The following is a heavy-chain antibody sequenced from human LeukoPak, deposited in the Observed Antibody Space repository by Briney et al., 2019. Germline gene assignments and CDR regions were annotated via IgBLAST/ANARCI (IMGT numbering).Heavy chain of an antibody. CDR3: AKHGSGSYYSN. CDR2: VYYSGTT. CDR1: GGSFSGYY. V-gene: IGHV4-59*08. J-gene: IGHJ4*02. D-gene: IGHD3-10*01. Sequence: PSETLSLTCAVYGGSFSGYYWSWIRQPPGKGLEWIGYVYYSGTTNYNPSLKSRVIISIDTSKNQFSLRLNSVTAADTAVYYCAKHGSGSYYSNWGQGTLVTVSS.